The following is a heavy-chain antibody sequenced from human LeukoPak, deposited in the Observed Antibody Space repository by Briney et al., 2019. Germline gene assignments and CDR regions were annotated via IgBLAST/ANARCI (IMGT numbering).Heavy chain of an antibody. J-gene: IGHJ4*02. V-gene: IGHV3-23*01. CDR1: GFTFSSYA. CDR3: AKDLGFYDSSGYYYEVY. CDR2: ISGSGGST. Sequence: GGSLRLSCAASGFTFSSYAMSWVRQAPGKGLEWVSAISGSGGSTYYADSVKGRFTISRDNSKNTLYLQMNSLGAEDTAIYYCAKDLGFYDSSGYYYEVYWGQGTLVTVSS. D-gene: IGHD3-22*01.